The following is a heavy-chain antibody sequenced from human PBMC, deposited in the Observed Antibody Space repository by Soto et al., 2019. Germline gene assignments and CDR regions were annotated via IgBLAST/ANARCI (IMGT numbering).Heavy chain of an antibody. CDR2: ISGSGGST. Sequence: GGSLRLSCAASGFTFSSYAMSWVRQAPGKGLEWVSAISGSGGSTYYADSVKGRFTISRDNSKNTLYLQMNSLRAEDTAVYYCARSAVAFDPVIPAANSYYYYMDVWGKGTTVTVSS. V-gene: IGHV3-23*01. CDR3: ARSAVAFDPVIPAANSYYYYMDV. J-gene: IGHJ6*03. CDR1: GFTFSSYA. D-gene: IGHD2-2*01.